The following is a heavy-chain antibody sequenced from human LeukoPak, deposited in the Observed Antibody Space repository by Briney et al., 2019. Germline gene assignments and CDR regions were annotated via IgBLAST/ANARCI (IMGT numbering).Heavy chain of an antibody. CDR1: GYTFTGYY. J-gene: IGHJ4*02. V-gene: IGHV1-2*02. Sequence: ASLKVSCKASGYTFTGYYIHWVRQAPGQGLEWLGWIIPNSGGTSYAQKFQGRVTMTTDTSTSTAYMELRSLRSDDTAVYYCARDHPYYDILTGPRANFDYWGQGTLVTVSS. D-gene: IGHD3-9*01. CDR2: IIPNSGGT. CDR3: ARDHPYYDILTGPRANFDY.